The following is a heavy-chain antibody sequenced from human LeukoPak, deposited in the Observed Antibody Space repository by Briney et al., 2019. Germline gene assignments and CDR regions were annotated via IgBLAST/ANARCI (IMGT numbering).Heavy chain of an antibody. Sequence: ASVKVSCKASGYTFTGYYMHWVRQAPGQGLEWMGWINPNSGDTNYAQKFQGRVTMTTDTSTSTAYMELSRLRSDDTAVYYCARDSYYYGSGSYVYWGQGTLVTVSS. CDR1: GYTFTGYY. J-gene: IGHJ4*02. CDR2: INPNSGDT. D-gene: IGHD3-10*01. V-gene: IGHV1-2*02. CDR3: ARDSYYYGSGSYVY.